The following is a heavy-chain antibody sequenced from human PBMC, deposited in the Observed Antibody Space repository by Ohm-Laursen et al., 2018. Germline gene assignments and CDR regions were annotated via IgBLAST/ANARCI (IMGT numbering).Heavy chain of an antibody. Sequence: SETLSLTCTVSGGSISGSNHYWGWIRQSPGKGLEWIASIHYSGSTYYNPSLKSRITISVDTSKSQFSLKLSSVIAADTAVYYCARHAGGYDRLVRRPTNPFKMTTGTAPNPLQNDYWGQGSLVTVSS. CDR3: ARHAGGYDRLVRRPTNPFKMTTGTAPNPLQNDY. CDR2: IHYSGST. V-gene: IGHV4-39*01. CDR1: GGSISGSNHY. J-gene: IGHJ4*02. D-gene: IGHD4-17*01.